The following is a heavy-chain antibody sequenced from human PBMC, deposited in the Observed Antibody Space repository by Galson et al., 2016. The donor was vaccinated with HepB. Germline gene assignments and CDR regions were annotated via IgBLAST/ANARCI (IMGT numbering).Heavy chain of an antibody. CDR2: IYYSGNF. D-gene: IGHD2-8*02. CDR1: GGSINTFY. CDR3: ARGSPHTPGDYYGLDV. J-gene: IGHJ6*02. Sequence: SETLSLTCTVSGGSINTFYWSWIRRPPGKGLEWIGYIYYSGNFKYSPTLRSRVPMSLDASKNHFSLTLSSVTAADTAVYYCARGSPHTPGDYYGLDVWGQGITVTVS. V-gene: IGHV4-59*01.